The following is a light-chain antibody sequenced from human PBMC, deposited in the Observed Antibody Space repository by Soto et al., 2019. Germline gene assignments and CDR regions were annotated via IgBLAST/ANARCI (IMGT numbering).Light chain of an antibody. V-gene: IGLV2-14*03. CDR2: DVN. Sequence: QSVLTQPASVSGSPGQSITISCTGTSSDVGGYNFVSWYQQHPGKVPKLMIFDVNRRPSGVSDRFSGSKSGNTASLTISGLQAEDEGDYYCCSYTSSSPHVFGRGTKLTVL. J-gene: IGLJ2*01. CDR1: SSDVGGYNF. CDR3: CSYTSSSPHV.